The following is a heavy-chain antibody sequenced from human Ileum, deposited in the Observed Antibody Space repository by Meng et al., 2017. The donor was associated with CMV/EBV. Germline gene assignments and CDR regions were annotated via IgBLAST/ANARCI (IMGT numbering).Heavy chain of an antibody. D-gene: IGHD5-24*01. Sequence: QREESCPGQVKPSETQSVSCTVAGGSIRNGDYYWAWIRQPPGTGLEGFGSISTRCVSYYNSSLMSRVTISGDTSKNQFSLKLTSVTAADTAIYYCAQMPTIRRLYFDYWGQGILVTVSS. J-gene: IGHJ4*02. CDR3: AQMPTIRRLYFDY. CDR2: ISTRCVS. CDR1: GGSIRNGDYY. V-gene: IGHV4-39*07.